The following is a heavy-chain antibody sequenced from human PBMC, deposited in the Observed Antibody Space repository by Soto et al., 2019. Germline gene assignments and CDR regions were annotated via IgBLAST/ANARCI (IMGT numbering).Heavy chain of an antibody. CDR2: VMPLFGTT. CDR1: GGSFSNSS. D-gene: IGHD3-3*01. CDR3: ARGHGGIRGALHV. J-gene: IGHJ6*02. V-gene: IGHV1-69*06. Sequence: QVQLVQSGADLKKPGSSVKVSCKASGGSFSNSSISWVRQAPGQGLEWMGGVMPLFGTTNYAQNFQERLTMTKDTSTGTADMELRRLTSDDTALYYCARGHGGIRGALHVWGQGTTGTLSS.